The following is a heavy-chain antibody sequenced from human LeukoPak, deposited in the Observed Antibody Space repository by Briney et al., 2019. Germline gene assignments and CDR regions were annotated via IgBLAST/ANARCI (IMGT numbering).Heavy chain of an antibody. V-gene: IGHV3-21*01. J-gene: IGHJ4*02. CDR2: ISSSSSYI. CDR1: GLTFSSYS. D-gene: IGHD6-13*01. CDR3: ARDSLAAAGLPDY. Sequence: GGSLRLSCAASGLTFSSYSMNCVRQPPGKGLEWVSSISSSSSYIYYADSVKGRFTISRDNAKNSLYLQMNSLRAEDTAVYYCARDSLAAAGLPDYWGQGTLVTVSS.